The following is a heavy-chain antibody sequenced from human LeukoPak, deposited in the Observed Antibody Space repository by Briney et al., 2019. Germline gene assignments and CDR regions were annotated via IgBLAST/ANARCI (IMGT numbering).Heavy chain of an antibody. J-gene: IGHJ4*02. D-gene: IGHD6-13*01. V-gene: IGHV3-7*01. CDR2: IKEDGSVK. Sequence: PGGSLRLSCAASGFTFSNYWMSWVRQAPGKGLEWVANIKEDGSVKYYVDSVKGRFTISRDNAKNSLYLQMNSLRAEDTAVYYCARIGYRSSCTDFWGQGTLVTVSS. CDR1: GFTFSNYW. CDR3: ARIGYRSSCTDF.